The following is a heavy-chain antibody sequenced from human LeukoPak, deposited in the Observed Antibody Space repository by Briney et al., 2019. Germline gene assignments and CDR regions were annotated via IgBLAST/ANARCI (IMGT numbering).Heavy chain of an antibody. D-gene: IGHD2-2*01. Sequence: ASVKVSCKASGYTFTAYYIHWVRQAPGQGLEWMGWINPNSGGTSYAQKFQGRVTMTRDTSISTAYMDLSRLRSDDTAVYYCARGGRYCSTTSCLGEGYYFDYWGQGTLVTVSS. CDR2: INPNSGGT. J-gene: IGHJ4*02. CDR3: ARGGRYCSTTSCLGEGYYFDY. V-gene: IGHV1-2*02. CDR1: GYTFTAYY.